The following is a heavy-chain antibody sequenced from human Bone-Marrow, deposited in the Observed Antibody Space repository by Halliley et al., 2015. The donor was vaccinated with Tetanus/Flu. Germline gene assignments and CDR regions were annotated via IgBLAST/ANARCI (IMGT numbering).Heavy chain of an antibody. J-gene: IGHJ4*02. D-gene: IGHD3-16*01. V-gene: IGHV3-11*05. CDR2: ISTSSCFP. CDR3: ARDSSWGDNPLL. Sequence: WVSCISTSSCFPNYADSGKGRFTISRDNAKNSLYLQMNSLSAEDTALYYCARDSSWGDNPLLWGQGPLVTVSS.